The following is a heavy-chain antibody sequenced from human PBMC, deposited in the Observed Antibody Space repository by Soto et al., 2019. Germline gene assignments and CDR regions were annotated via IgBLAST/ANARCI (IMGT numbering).Heavy chain of an antibody. CDR3: ARRPVVRGVMWYYDMAV. CDR2: ISSSSSTI. V-gene: IGHV3-48*01. D-gene: IGHD3-10*01. CDR1: GCTFGSYS. Sequence: GGSLRLSCAASGCTFGSYSMNWVRQAQGKGLEWVSYISSSSSTIYYADSVKGRFTISRDNAKNSLYLQMNSLRAEDTAVYYCARRPVVRGVMWYYDMAVWGKGTTVTVSS. J-gene: IGHJ6*03.